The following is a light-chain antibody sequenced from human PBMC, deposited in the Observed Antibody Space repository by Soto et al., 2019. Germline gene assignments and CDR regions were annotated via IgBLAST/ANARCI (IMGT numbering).Light chain of an antibody. CDR2: AAS. CDR3: QQLNSYLWT. Sequence: IQLTPSPSSLSASVGDRVTITCRASQGISSYLAWYQQKLGKAPKLLIYAASTLQRGVPSRFSGSGSWTDFTLTISSLQPEDFATYYCQQLNSYLWTFGQGTKV. CDR1: QGISSY. V-gene: IGKV1-9*01. J-gene: IGKJ1*01.